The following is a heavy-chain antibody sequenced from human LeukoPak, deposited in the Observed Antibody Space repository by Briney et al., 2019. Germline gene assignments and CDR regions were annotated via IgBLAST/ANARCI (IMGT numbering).Heavy chain of an antibody. Sequence: PGRSLRLSCSASGFTFSSYGMHWVRQAPGKVLEWVAGISYDESNKYYADSVRGRFTIARDNSKNTLYLQMNSRRAEDTAVYYCAIVAAADAFDIWGQETMVTVSS. J-gene: IGHJ3*02. CDR1: GFTFSSYG. V-gene: IGHV3-30*03. CDR3: AIVAAADAFDI. D-gene: IGHD6-13*01. CDR2: ISYDESNK.